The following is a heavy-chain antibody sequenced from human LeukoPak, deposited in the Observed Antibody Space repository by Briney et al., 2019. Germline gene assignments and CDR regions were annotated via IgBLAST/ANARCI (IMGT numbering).Heavy chain of an antibody. D-gene: IGHD3-16*01. CDR2: IDPSDSYT. J-gene: IGHJ2*01. Sequence: PGESLQISCKGSGYSLTNYWISWVRQLPGKGLEWMGRIDPSDSYTNYSPSFQGHVTISADKSISTAYLQWSSLKASDTAMYYCTRLMRRGGLNHWYSDLWGRGTLVTVSS. CDR3: TRLMRRGGLNHWYSDL. V-gene: IGHV5-10-1*01. CDR1: GYSLTNYW.